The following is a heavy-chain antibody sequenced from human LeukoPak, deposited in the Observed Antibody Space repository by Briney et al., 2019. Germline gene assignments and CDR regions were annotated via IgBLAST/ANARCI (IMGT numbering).Heavy chain of an antibody. CDR1: GGSFSGYY. D-gene: IGHD2-15*01. CDR2: INHSGST. V-gene: IGHV4-34*01. CDR3: ARRRIRYCSGGSCYKNWFDP. Sequence: SETLSLTCAVYGGSFSGYYWSWIRQPPGKGLEWIGEINHSGSTNHNPSLKSRVTISVDTSKNQFSLKLSSVTAADTAVYYCARRRIRYCSGGSCYKNWFDPWGQGTLVTVSS. J-gene: IGHJ5*02.